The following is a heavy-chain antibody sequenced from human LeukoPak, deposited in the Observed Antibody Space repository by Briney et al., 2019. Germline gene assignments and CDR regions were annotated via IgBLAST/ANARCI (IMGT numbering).Heavy chain of an antibody. V-gene: IGHV4-34*01. CDR3: VYDYGELDY. J-gene: IGHJ4*02. D-gene: IGHD4-17*01. CDR2: INHSGST. Sequence: SETLSLTCAVYGGSFSGYYWSWIRQPPEKGLEWIGEINHSGSTNYNPSLKSRVTISVDTSKNQFSLKLSSVTAADTAVYYCVYDYGELDYWGQGTLVTVSS. CDR1: GGSFSGYY.